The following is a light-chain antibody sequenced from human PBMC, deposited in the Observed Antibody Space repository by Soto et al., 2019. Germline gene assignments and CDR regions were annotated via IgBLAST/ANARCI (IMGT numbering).Light chain of an antibody. J-gene: IGLJ3*02. CDR2: NTX. CDR3: ILYVGSAIWV. Sequence: QTVVTQEPSLSVSPGGTVTLTCGLASGSVSTSFHPSWYQLTPGQAPRTLIXNTXXXXXGVPDRFXGSILGNKXALTITGXXXXXXXXYFCILYVGSAIWVFGGGTKLTVL. CDR1: SGSVSTSFH. V-gene: IGLV8-61*01.